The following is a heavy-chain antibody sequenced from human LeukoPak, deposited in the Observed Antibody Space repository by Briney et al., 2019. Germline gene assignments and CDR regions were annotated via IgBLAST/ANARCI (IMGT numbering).Heavy chain of an antibody. CDR3: AKNSGYEFFRVDY. V-gene: IGHV3-7*01. D-gene: IGHD5-12*01. CDR2: IKQDETEK. J-gene: IGHJ4*02. Sequence: GGSLRLSCTASGFTFSNFWMGWVRQAPGKGLEWVANIKQDETEKFYLGSVKGRFTISRDNSKNTLYLQMNSLRAEDTAVYYCAKNSGYEFFRVDYWGQGTLVTVSS. CDR1: GFTFSNFW.